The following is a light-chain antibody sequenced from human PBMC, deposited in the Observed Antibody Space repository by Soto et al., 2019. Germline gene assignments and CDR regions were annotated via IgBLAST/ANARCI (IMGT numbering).Light chain of an antibody. V-gene: IGLV2-14*01. J-gene: IGLJ1*01. CDR3: SSYTSSSTLV. CDR2: EVS. CDR1: SSDVGGYNY. Sequence: QSMLTQPASVSGSPGQSITISCTGTSSDVGGYNYVSWYQQHPGKAPKLMIYEVSNRPSGVSNRFSGSKSGNTASLTISGLQAEDEGDYYCSSYTSSSTLVFGTGTKVTVL.